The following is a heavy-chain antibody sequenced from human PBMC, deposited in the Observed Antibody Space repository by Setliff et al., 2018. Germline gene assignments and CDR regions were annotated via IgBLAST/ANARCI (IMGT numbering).Heavy chain of an antibody. V-gene: IGHV4-39*01. D-gene: IGHD1-1*01. CDR1: GASISSGTYY. CDR3: ARTGTYRYFDH. Sequence: SETLSLTCTVSGASISSGTYYWGWIRQPPGKGLEWIGRIHYLGTTYSNASLASRLTMSVGTSKNQFSLRLTSVTAADTAVYYCARTGTYRYFDHWGQGTLGTVSS. CDR2: IHYLGTT. J-gene: IGHJ4*02.